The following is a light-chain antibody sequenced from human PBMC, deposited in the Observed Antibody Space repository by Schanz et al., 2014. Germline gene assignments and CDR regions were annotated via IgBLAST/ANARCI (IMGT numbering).Light chain of an antibody. CDR3: AAWDDSLNGQL. CDR2: DNN. CDR1: SSNIGNNY. Sequence: QSVLTQPPSVSAAPGQKVTISCSGSSSNIGNNYVSWYQQLPGTAPKLLIYDNNKRPSGIPDRFSGSKSGTSAYLAISGLQSEDEADYYCAAWDDSLNGQLFGGGTKLTVL. J-gene: IGLJ3*02. V-gene: IGLV1-51*01.